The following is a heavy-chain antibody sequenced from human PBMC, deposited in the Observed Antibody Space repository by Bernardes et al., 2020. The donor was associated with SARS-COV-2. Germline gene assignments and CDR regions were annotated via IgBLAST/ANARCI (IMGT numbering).Heavy chain of an antibody. D-gene: IGHD3-10*01. J-gene: IGHJ4*02. CDR1: GYTFSTYF. V-gene: IGHV1-3*01. CDR3: ARAGSGTYSTLDY. CDR2: INAGKGNT. Sequence: ASVKVSCKASGYTFSTYFMHWVRQAPGQSLEWLGWINAGKGNTKYSQKFQGRVTISRDTSATIVYMELSTLKSEDTAVYYCARAGSGTYSTLDYWGQGTLVTVSS.